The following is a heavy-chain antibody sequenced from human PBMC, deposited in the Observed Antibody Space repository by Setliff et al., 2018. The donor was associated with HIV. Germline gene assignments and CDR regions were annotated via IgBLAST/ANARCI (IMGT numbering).Heavy chain of an antibody. V-gene: IGHV4-34*01. CDR1: GGSFSDYY. D-gene: IGHD5-18*01. CDR2: VNHSGST. J-gene: IGHJ4*02. Sequence: SETLSLTCAVYGGSFSDYYWIWIRQPPGKGLEWIGEVNHSGSTNYNPSLKSRLTISVDASRNQFSLRLSSVTAADTAVYYCAAWGPRYSYAPYFFDSWGQGTLVTVSS. CDR3: AAWGPRYSYAPYFFDS.